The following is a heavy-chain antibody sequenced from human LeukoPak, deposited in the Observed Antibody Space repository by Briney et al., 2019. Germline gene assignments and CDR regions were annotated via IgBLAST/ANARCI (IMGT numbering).Heavy chain of an antibody. J-gene: IGHJ4*02. CDR1: GYTFTSYD. V-gene: IGHV1-8*01. CDR3: ARGDRITMVRGVYDIDY. D-gene: IGHD3-10*01. CDR2: MNPNSGNT. Sequence: GASVKVSCKASGYTFTSYDINWVRQATGQGLEWMGWMNPNSGNTGYAQKFQGRVTMTRNTSISTAYMELSSLRSEDTAVYYCARGDRITMVRGVYDIDYWGRGTLVTVSS.